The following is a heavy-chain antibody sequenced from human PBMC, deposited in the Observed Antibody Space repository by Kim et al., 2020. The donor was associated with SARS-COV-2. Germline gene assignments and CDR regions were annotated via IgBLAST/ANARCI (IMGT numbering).Heavy chain of an antibody. Sequence: SETLSLTCTVSGGSISSGGYYWSWIRQHPGKGLEWIGYIYYSGSTYYNPSLKSRVTISVDTSKNQFSLKLSSVTAADTAVYYCARGSGLLWFGEFDYWGQGTLVTVSS. V-gene: IGHV4-31*03. CDR1: GGSISSGGYY. CDR3: ARGSGLLWFGEFDY. D-gene: IGHD3-10*01. CDR2: IYYSGST. J-gene: IGHJ4*02.